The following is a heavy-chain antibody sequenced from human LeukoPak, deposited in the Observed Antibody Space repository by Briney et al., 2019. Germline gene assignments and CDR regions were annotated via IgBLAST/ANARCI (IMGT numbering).Heavy chain of an antibody. CDR2: IWSDGSNK. D-gene: IGHD4-11*01. CDR3: ARRGEYSNLNYLEY. J-gene: IGHJ4*02. V-gene: IGHV3-33*01. Sequence: PGGSLRLSCAASGFTFSTYGMHWVRQARDKGLEWVSFIWSDGSNKYYADSVKGRFTISRDNSKNTLYLQMNSLRAEDTAAYYCARRGEYSNLNYLEYWGQGTLVTVSS. CDR1: GFTFSTYG.